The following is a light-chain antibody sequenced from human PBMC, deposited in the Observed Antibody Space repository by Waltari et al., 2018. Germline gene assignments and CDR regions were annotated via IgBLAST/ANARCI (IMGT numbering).Light chain of an antibody. CDR2: DAS. J-gene: IGKJ1*01. CDR3: QQRSSWPWT. Sequence: CRASQSGSSDLGWYQQKPGRGRRLLIYDASIRGTGIPARFSGSGSGTDFTLTISSLEPEDFAVYYCQQRSSWPWTFGQGTKVDVK. CDR1: QSGSSD. V-gene: IGKV3-11*01.